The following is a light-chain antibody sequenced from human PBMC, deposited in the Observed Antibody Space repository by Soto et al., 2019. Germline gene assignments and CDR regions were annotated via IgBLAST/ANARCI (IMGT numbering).Light chain of an antibody. V-gene: IGKV1-39*01. CDR1: QSIGNY. Sequence: DILMTQSPSSLSASVGDRVTITCRASQSIGNYLHWYQQKEGKAPALLVYASSNLQSGVPSRFSGRGSATDFALTIKSLQADDVATYSCQQRYSSPWTFGQGTTLELK. CDR3: QQRYSSPWT. CDR2: ASS. J-gene: IGKJ1*01.